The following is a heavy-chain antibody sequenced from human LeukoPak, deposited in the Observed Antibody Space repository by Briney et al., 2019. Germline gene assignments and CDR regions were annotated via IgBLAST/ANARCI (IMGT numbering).Heavy chain of an antibody. J-gene: IGHJ4*02. CDR1: GGSISTYY. CDR2: IYYSGST. D-gene: IGHD2/OR15-2a*01. V-gene: IGHV4-59*01. Sequence: SETLSLTCTVSGGSISTYYWSWIRQPPGKGLEWIGYIYYSGSTNYNPSLKSRVTISVDTSKNQFSLKLSSVTAADTAVYYCARGATSLSYLDSRGQGTLVTVSS. CDR3: ARGATSLSYLDS.